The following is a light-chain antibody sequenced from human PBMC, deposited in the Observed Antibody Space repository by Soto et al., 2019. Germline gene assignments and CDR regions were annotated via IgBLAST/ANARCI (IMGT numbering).Light chain of an antibody. V-gene: IGKV3-15*01. Sequence: ILMTQSPATLSVSPGERATLSCRASQSVSNNLAWYQQKPGQAPRILIYDASNRATGIAARFSGSGSGTECTLTISGLQSEDFAVYYCQQYNNWPPWTFGPGTKVEIK. J-gene: IGKJ1*01. CDR2: DAS. CDR1: QSVSNN. CDR3: QQYNNWPPWT.